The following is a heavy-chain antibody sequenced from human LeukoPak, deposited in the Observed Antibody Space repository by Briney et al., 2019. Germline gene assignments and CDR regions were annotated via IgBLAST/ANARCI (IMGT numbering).Heavy chain of an antibody. J-gene: IGHJ4*02. CDR2: MNPNSGNT. D-gene: IGHD3-22*01. Sequence: ASVKVSCKASGYTFTSYDINWERQATGQGLEWMGWMNPNSGNTGYAQKFQGRVTMTRNTSISTAYMELSSLRSEDTAVYYCARSYMIVRDGSVGYWGQGTLVTVSS. CDR3: ARSYMIVRDGSVGY. CDR1: GYTFTSYD. V-gene: IGHV1-8*01.